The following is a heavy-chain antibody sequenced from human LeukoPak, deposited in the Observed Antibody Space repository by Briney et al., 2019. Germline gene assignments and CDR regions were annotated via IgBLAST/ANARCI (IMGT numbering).Heavy chain of an antibody. J-gene: IGHJ5*02. CDR3: ARHGTTVTTLDH. Sequence: SETLSLTCAVYGGSFSGYYWSWIRQPPGKGLEWIGIIYYSGSTYYNPSLKSRVTISIDTSKNQFSLKLSSVTAADTAVYYCARHGTTVTTLDHWGQGTLVTVSS. CDR2: IYYSGST. CDR1: GGSFSGYY. V-gene: IGHV4-34*01. D-gene: IGHD4-17*01.